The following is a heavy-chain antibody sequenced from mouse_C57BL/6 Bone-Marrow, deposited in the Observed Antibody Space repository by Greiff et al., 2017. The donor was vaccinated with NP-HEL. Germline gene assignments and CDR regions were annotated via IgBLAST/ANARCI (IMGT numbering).Heavy chain of an antibody. V-gene: IGHV3-6*01. CDR3: ALYYYGSSFGFAY. CDR2: ISYDGSN. D-gene: IGHD1-1*01. Sequence: EVQLQESGPGLVKPSQSLSLTCSVTGYSITSGYYCNWIRQLPGNKLEWMGYISYDGSNNYNPYLKNRISITRDTSKNQFFLKLNSVTTEDTATYYCALYYYGSSFGFAYWGQGTLVTVSA. CDR1: GYSITSGYY. J-gene: IGHJ3*01.